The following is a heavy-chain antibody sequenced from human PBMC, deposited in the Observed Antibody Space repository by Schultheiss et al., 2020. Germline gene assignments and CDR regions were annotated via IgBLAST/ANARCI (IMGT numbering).Heavy chain of an antibody. Sequence: GESLRLSCVASEFTVSEHYMDWVRQAPGKGLEWVGSTRNKANSDTTEYAASVKGRFSISRDDSKSIAYLQMNSLKTEDTAVYYCSTDRSWYDPWGQGTLVTVSS. CDR3: STDRSWYDP. D-gene: IGHD3-16*02. CDR1: EFTVSEHY. CDR2: TRNKANSDTT. V-gene: IGHV3-72*01. J-gene: IGHJ5*02.